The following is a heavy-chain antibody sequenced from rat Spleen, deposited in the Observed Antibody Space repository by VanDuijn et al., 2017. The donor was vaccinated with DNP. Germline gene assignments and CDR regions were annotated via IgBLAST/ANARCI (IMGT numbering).Heavy chain of an antibody. CDR2: ISPSGGST. V-gene: IGHV5-22*01. CDR3: ARLLAGRSYYFDY. J-gene: IGHJ2*01. CDR1: GFTFSDSY. D-gene: IGHD1-4*01. Sequence: EVRLVESGGDLVQPGRSLKLSCAASGFTFSDSYMAWVRQAPTKGLEWVASISPSGGSTYHGDSVKGRFTISRDNAESTLYLQMNSLRSEDTATYYCARLLAGRSYYFDYWGQGVMVTVSS.